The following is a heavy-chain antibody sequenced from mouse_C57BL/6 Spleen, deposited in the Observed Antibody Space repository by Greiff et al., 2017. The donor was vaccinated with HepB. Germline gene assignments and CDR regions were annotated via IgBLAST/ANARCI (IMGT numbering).Heavy chain of an antibody. CDR2: IYPGDGDT. V-gene: IGHV1-80*01. J-gene: IGHJ1*03. Sequence: QVQLQQSGAELVKPGASVKISCKASGYAFSSYWMNWVKQRPGKGLEWIGQIYPGDGDTNYNGKFKSKATLTADKSSSTAYMQLSSLTSEDSAVYFCARSGLLRGYFDVWGTGTTVTVSS. D-gene: IGHD1-1*01. CDR3: ARSGLLRGYFDV. CDR1: GYAFSSYW.